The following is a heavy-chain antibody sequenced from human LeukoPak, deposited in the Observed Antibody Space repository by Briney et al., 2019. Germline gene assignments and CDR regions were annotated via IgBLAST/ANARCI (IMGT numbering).Heavy chain of an antibody. V-gene: IGHV3-30*18. D-gene: IGHD4-23*01. CDR1: GFTFSSYG. Sequence: PGRSLRLSCAASGFTFSSYGMHWVRQAPGKGLEWVAVISYDGSNKYYADSVKGRFTISRDNSKNTLYLQMNSLRAEDTAVYYCAKDQAHDYGGYLDYWGQGTLVTVSS. J-gene: IGHJ4*02. CDR2: ISYDGSNK. CDR3: AKDQAHDYGGYLDY.